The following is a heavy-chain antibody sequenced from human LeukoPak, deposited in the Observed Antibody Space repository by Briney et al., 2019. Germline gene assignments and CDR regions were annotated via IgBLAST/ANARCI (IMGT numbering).Heavy chain of an antibody. CDR1: GFTFSNAW. Sequence: GGSLRLSCAASGFTFSNAWMSWVRQAPGKGLEWVGRIKSKTDGGTTDYAAPVKGRFTISRDDSKNTLYLQMNSLKTEDTAVYYCTTKGGSSYYLGYYYYYMDVWGKGTTVTVSS. CDR3: TTKGGSSYYLGYYYYYMDV. J-gene: IGHJ6*03. D-gene: IGHD6-6*01. CDR2: IKSKTDGGTT. V-gene: IGHV3-15*01.